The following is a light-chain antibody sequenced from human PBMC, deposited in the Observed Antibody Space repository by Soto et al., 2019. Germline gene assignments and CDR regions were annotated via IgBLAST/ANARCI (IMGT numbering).Light chain of an antibody. V-gene: IGLV2-14*01. CDR2: EVS. Sequence: QSALTQPASVSGSPGQSITISCTGTASDVGVYNYISWYQHHPGKAPKLMICEVSNRPSGVSNRFSGSKSGNTASLTISGLQAEDEADYFCSSYTGSSTPYVFGTGTKLTVL. CDR1: ASDVGVYNY. J-gene: IGLJ1*01. CDR3: SSYTGSSTPYV.